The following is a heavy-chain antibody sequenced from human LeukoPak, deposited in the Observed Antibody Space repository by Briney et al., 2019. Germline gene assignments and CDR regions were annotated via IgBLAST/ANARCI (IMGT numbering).Heavy chain of an antibody. J-gene: IGHJ3*02. D-gene: IGHD3-10*01. CDR3: AKDLWLGERDAFDI. V-gene: IGHV3-30*02. CDR2: IRYDGSNK. CDR1: GFTFSSYG. Sequence: PGGSLRLSCAASGFTFSSYGMHWVRQAPGKGLEWVAFIRYDGSNKYYADSVKGRFTISRDNSKNTPYLQMNSLRAEDTAVYYCAKDLWLGERDAFDIWGQGTMVTVSS.